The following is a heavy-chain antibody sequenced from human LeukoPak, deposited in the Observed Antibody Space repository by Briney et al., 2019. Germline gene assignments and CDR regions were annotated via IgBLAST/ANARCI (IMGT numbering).Heavy chain of an antibody. Sequence: SETLSLTCSVSGGSVSSSSYYWTWIRQPPGKGLEWIGEVTRTGSTFYNPSLKSRVSMSVDTSKNQFSLKLSSVTAADTAIYYCARGETDYYDDFGMDVWGQGTTVTVSS. V-gene: IGHV4-39*07. CDR2: VTRTGST. CDR3: ARGETDYYDDFGMDV. CDR1: GGSVSSSSYY. D-gene: IGHD1-26*01. J-gene: IGHJ6*02.